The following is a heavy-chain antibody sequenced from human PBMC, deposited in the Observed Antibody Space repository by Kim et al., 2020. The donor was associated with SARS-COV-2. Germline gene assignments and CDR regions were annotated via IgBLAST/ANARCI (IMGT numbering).Heavy chain of an antibody. V-gene: IGHV3-72*01. CDR2: TRNKANSYTT. CDR3: ARVVSGSFLGYYFDY. CDR1: GFTFSDHY. J-gene: IGHJ4*02. D-gene: IGHD1-26*01. Sequence: GGSLRLSCAASGFTFSDHYMDWVRQAPGKGLEWVCRTRNKANSYTTEYAASVKGRFTISRDDSKNSLYLQMNSLKTEDTAVYYCARVVSGSFLGYYFDYWGQGTLVTVSS.